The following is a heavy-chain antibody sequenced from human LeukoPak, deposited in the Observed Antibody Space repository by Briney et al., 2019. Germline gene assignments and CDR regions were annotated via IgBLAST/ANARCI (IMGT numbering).Heavy chain of an antibody. V-gene: IGHV1-8*01. Sequence: ASVKVSCKASGYTFTSYDINWVRQATGQGLEWMGWMNPNSGNTGYAQKFQGRATMTRNTSISTAYMELSSLRSEDTAVYYCARGESPFHYDSSGYVYWGQGTLVTVSS. CDR2: MNPNSGNT. D-gene: IGHD3-22*01. CDR1: GYTFTSYD. J-gene: IGHJ4*02. CDR3: ARGESPFHYDSSGYVY.